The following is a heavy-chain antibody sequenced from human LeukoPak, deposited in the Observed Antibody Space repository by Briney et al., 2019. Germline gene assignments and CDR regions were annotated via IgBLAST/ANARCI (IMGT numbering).Heavy chain of an antibody. D-gene: IGHD6-13*01. CDR2: IYYSGST. CDR3: ARFSSSWYKADAFDI. J-gene: IGHJ3*02. Sequence: SETLSLTCTVSGGSISSYYWSWIRQPPGKGLEWIGYIYYSGSTNCNPSLKSRVTISVDTSKNQFSLKLSSVTAADTAVYYCARFSSSWYKADAFDIWGQGTMVTVSS. V-gene: IGHV4-59*08. CDR1: GGSISSYY.